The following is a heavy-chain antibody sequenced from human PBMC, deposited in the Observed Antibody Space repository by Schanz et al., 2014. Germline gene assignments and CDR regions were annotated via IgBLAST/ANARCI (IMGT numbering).Heavy chain of an antibody. CDR2: VSHDGFTK. Sequence: QVQLEESGGGVVQPGGSLRLSCVASGFSFSGFAVHWVRQAPGKGLEWVSIVSHDGFTKHYADSVRGRFTLSRDNSKNTVYLQMNSLRAEDTAMFYCARDMTIAPAWGQGTLVTVSS. CDR1: GFSFSGFA. J-gene: IGHJ5*02. CDR3: ARDMTIAPA. V-gene: IGHV3-30*04. D-gene: IGHD6-13*01.